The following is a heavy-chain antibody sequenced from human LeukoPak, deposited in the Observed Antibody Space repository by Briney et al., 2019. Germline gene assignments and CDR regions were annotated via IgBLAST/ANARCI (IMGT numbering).Heavy chain of an antibody. V-gene: IGHV4-4*07. CDR1: GGSISTYY. J-gene: IGHJ4*02. CDR2: IYTSGST. Sequence: PSETLSLTCTVSGGSISTYYCSWIWQPAGKGLEWMGRIYTSGSTNYNPSLKSRVTMSVDTSKNQFSLKLNSVTAADTAVYYCAQASTGSYYYFDYWGQGTLVTVSS. D-gene: IGHD3-10*01. CDR3: AQASTGSYYYFDY.